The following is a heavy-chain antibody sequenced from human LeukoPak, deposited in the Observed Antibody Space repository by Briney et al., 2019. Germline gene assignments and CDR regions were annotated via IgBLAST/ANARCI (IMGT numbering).Heavy chain of an antibody. CDR1: GGTFSSYA. CDR2: IIPILGIA. J-gene: IGHJ6*02. V-gene: IGHV1-69*04. Sequence: GASVKVSCKASGGTFSSYAISWVRQAPGQGLEWMGRIIPILGIANYAQKFQGRVTVTADKSTSTAYMELSSLRSEDTAVYYCARILTGSYYYYYGMDVWGQGTTVTVSS. CDR3: ARILTGSYYYYYGMDV. D-gene: IGHD3-9*01.